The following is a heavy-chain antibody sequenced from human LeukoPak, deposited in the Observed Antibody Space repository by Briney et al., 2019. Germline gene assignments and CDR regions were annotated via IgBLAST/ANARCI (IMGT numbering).Heavy chain of an antibody. J-gene: IGHJ6*02. CDR2: INHRGST. Sequence: PSETLSLTCDVYGGSFSGYYWSWIRQPPGKGLEWIGEINHRGSTNYNPSLKSRVTISVDTSKNQFSLKLSSVTAADTAVYYCARLGSKGVVPATTPPWYYGMDVWGQGTTVTVSS. CDR3: ARLGSKGVVPATTPPWYYGMDV. CDR1: GGSFSGYY. D-gene: IGHD3-3*01. V-gene: IGHV4-34*01.